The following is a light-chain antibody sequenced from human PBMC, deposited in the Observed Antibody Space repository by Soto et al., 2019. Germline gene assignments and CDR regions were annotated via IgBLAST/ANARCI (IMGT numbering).Light chain of an antibody. CDR1: LGIIDY. V-gene: IGKV1-27*01. CDR3: QKYNSAPLT. J-gene: IGKJ4*01. Sequence: DIEMTQSPSSLSASVGDRVTITCRASLGIIDYLAWYQQKPGKVPKLLIYAASTLQTGVPSRFSGSGSRTDFTLTISNLQPEDVATYYCQKYNSAPLTFGGGTKGEIK. CDR2: AAS.